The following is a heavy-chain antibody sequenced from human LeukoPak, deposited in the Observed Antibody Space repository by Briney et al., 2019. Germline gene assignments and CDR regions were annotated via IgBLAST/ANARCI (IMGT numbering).Heavy chain of an antibody. D-gene: IGHD3-3*01. V-gene: IGHV1-18*01. CDR3: ARDSTFTGLRFLEWLSFFDY. J-gene: IGHJ4*02. CDR2: ISAYNGNT. CDR1: GYTFTSYG. Sequence: ASVKVSCKASGYTFTSYGISWVRQAPGQGLEWMGRISAYNGNTNYAQKLQGRVTMTTDTSTSTAYMELRSLRSDDTAVYYCARDSTFTGLRFLEWLSFFDYWGQGTLVTVSS.